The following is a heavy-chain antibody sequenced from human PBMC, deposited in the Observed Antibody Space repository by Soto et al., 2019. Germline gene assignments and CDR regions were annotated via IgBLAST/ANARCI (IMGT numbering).Heavy chain of an antibody. D-gene: IGHD3-10*01. J-gene: IGHJ4*02. CDR2: IYHSGST. CDR1: GGSFSGYY. V-gene: IGHV4-34*01. Sequence: SETRSLTCAVYGGSFSGYYWSWIRQPPGKGLEWIGEIYHSGSTNYNPSLKSRVTISVDKSKNQFSLKLSSVTAADTAVYYCARDHASSSNYGSGSLDYWGQGTLVTVSS. CDR3: ARDHASSSNYGSGSLDY.